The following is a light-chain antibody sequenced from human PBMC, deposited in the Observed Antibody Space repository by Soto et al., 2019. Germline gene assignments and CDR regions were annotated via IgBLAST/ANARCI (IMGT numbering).Light chain of an antibody. J-gene: IGKJ1*01. CDR2: GAT. V-gene: IGKV3-20*01. CDR1: QSVSSSY. CDR3: QQYGGSPRT. Sequence: EIVLTQSPGTLFLSPGERATLSCRASQSVSSSYLAWYQQKVGQAPRLLIYGATSRATGIPDRFSGSESGTDFTLTIDRLEPEDFAVYYCQQYGGSPRTFGQGTKVEIK.